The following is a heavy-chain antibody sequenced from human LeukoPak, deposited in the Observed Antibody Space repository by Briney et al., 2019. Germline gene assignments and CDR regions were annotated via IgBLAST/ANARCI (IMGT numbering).Heavy chain of an antibody. V-gene: IGHV4-59*02. J-gene: IGHJ6*03. Sequence: SETLSLTCTVSGASVSSYYWSWIRQPPWKGLEWIGYSHYSGSTSYNPSLKSRVTISVDTSKNQFSLKLTSVTAADTAVYYCARWYCSSDTCYHLDVWGKGTTVTVSS. CDR3: ARWYCSSDTCYHLDV. CDR2: SHYSGST. D-gene: IGHD2-2*01. CDR1: GASVSSYY.